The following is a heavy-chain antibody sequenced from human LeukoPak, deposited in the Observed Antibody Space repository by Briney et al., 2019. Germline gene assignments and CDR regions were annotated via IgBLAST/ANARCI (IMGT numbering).Heavy chain of an antibody. J-gene: IGHJ4*02. CDR2: IYYSGNI. CDR3: ARVMKYDSGDYLLFDY. CDR1: GGSIISYY. V-gene: IGHV4-59*01. Sequence: SETLSLPSTASGGSIISYYWSWIRRSPGRGLEWFGSIYYSGNINYNPSLKSRVTMSLDTSENQFSLKLSSVTAADTAVYYCARVMKYDSGDYLLFDYWGQGTLVTVSS. D-gene: IGHD4-17*01.